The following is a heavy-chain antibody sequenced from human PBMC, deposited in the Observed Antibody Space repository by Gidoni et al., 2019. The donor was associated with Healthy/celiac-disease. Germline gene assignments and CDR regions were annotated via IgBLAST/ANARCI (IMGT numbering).Heavy chain of an antibody. CDR1: GFTFRSYA. D-gene: IGHD6-19*01. CDR2: IRGSGGST. J-gene: IGHJ6*02. Sequence: EVQLLESGGGLVQPGGSLRLSCAASGFTFRSYAMSWVRQAPGKGLEWVSAIRGSGGSTYYADSVKGRFTISRDNSKNTLYLQMNSLRAEDTAVYYCASTGYSSGWAGRNSDYYYYGMDVWGQGTTVTVSS. V-gene: IGHV3-23*01. CDR3: ASTGYSSGWAGRNSDYYYYGMDV.